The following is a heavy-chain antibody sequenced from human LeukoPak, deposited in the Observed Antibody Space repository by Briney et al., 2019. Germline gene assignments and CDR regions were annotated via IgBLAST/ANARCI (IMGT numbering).Heavy chain of an antibody. CDR3: ARVRGEMATLHDY. V-gene: IGHV4-61*01. J-gene: IGHJ4*02. D-gene: IGHD5-24*01. CDR1: GGSVGSGSYY. CDR2: IYYSGST. Sequence: SETLSLTCTVSGGSVGSGSYYWSWIRQPPGKGLEWIGYIYYSGSTNYNPSPKSRVTMSVDTSKNQFSLKLNSVTAADTAVYYCARVRGEMATLHDYWGQGTLVTVSS.